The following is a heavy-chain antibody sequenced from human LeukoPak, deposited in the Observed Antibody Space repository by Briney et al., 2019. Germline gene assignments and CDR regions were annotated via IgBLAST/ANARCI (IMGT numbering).Heavy chain of an antibody. D-gene: IGHD1-26*01. CDR3: AKDRVDSGSYFDY. J-gene: IGHJ4*02. CDR1: GFTFSSYS. Sequence: KPGGSLRLSCAASGFTFSSYSMNWVRQAPGKGLEWVSSISSSSSYIYYADSVKGRFTISRDNAKNSLYLQMNSLRAEDTALYYCAKDRVDSGSYFDYWGQGTLVTVSS. CDR2: ISSSSSYI. V-gene: IGHV3-21*04.